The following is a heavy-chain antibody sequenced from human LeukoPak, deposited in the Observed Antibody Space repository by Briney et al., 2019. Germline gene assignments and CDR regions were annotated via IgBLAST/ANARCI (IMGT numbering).Heavy chain of an antibody. J-gene: IGHJ4*02. D-gene: IGHD6-13*01. Sequence: GRSLRLSCAASGFTFSSHWMSWVRQAPGKGLEWVANIKQDGSEKYYVDSVKGRFTISRDNAKNSLYLQMNSLRAEDTAVYYCARDWSSSWSGIVDYWGQGTLVTVSS. CDR1: GFTFSSHW. CDR2: IKQDGSEK. V-gene: IGHV3-7*01. CDR3: ARDWSSSWSGIVDY.